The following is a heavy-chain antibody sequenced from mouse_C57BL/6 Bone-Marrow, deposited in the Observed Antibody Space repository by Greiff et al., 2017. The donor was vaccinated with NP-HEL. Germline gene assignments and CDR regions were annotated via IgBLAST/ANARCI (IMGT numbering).Heavy chain of an antibody. CDR2: ISYDGSN. D-gene: IGHD4-1*01. Sequence: EVQLQQSGPGLVKPSQSLSLTCSVTGYSITSGYYWNWIRQFPGNKLEWMGYISYDGSNNYNPSLKNRISITRDTSKNQFFLKLNSVTTEDTATYYCARVGRGKDYWGQGTTLTVSS. J-gene: IGHJ2*01. V-gene: IGHV3-6*01. CDR3: ARVGRGKDY. CDR1: GYSITSGYY.